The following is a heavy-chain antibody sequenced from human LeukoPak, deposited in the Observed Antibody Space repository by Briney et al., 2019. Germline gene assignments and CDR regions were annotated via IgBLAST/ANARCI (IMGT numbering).Heavy chain of an antibody. V-gene: IGHV6-1*01. Sequence: SQTLSLTCAISGDSVSSNSAAWNWIRQSPSRCLEWLGRTYYRSKWYNDYAVSVKSRITINPDTSKNQFSLQLNSVTPEDTAVYYCARGTSSPERDYYGMDVWGQGTTVTVSS. CDR2: TYYRSKWYN. CDR3: ARGTSSPERDYYGMDV. J-gene: IGHJ6*02. CDR1: GDSVSSNSAA. D-gene: IGHD6-13*01.